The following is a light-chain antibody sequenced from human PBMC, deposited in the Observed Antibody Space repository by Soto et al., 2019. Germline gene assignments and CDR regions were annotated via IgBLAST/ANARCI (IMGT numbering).Light chain of an antibody. Sequence: DIELTQSPATLSLSPGDSATLSCGASQSFSRSYPAWYEQKPGLSPSLLXXDQXSRATGIPERFSGSGSGRESTLTISSLQSEDFAVYYCHQYNNWPTWTFGQGTKVDIK. V-gene: IGKV3D-20*01. CDR1: QSFSRSY. CDR2: DQX. J-gene: IGKJ1*01. CDR3: HQYNNWPTWT.